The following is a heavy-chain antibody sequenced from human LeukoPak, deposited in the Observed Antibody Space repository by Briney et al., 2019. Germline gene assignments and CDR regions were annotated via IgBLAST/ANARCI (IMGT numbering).Heavy chain of an antibody. Sequence: PSETLSLTCTVSGGSISSYYWSWIRQPPGKGLEWIGYIYYSGSTKYNPSLKSRVTISVDTSKNQFSLKLSSVTAADTALYYCARDPTMVVTSWFDPWGQGTLVTVSS. D-gene: IGHD4-23*01. V-gene: IGHV4-59*01. CDR2: IYYSGST. CDR1: GGSISSYY. CDR3: ARDPTMVVTSWFDP. J-gene: IGHJ5*02.